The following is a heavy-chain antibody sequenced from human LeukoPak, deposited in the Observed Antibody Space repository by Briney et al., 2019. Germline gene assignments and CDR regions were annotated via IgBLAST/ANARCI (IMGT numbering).Heavy chain of an antibody. CDR3: ARHFSAYYDFWSGYYTGDVNWFDP. V-gene: IGHV4-39*01. D-gene: IGHD3-3*01. J-gene: IGHJ5*02. CDR1: GGSIRSSYYY. Sequence: KTSETLSLTCTISGGSIRSSYYYWGWIRQPPGKGLEWIGSIYYSGSTYYNPSLKSRVTISVDTSKNQFSLKLSSVTAADTAVYYCARHFSAYYDFWSGYYTGDVNWFDPWGQGTLVTVSS. CDR2: IYYSGST.